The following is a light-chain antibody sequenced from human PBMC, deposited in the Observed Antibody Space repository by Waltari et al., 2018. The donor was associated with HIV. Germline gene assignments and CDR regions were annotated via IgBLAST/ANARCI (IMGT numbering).Light chain of an antibody. J-gene: IGLJ3*02. CDR2: GNN. CDR1: SPNIGSNT. V-gene: IGLV1-44*01. Sequence: QSVLTQPPSTSGTPGQRVPISCSGSSPNIGSNTVNWYQHLPGTAPKLLIYGNNQRPSGVPDRFSGSKSGTSASLAISGLQSEDEADYYCAAWDDSLNGLWVFGGGTKLTVL. CDR3: AAWDDSLNGLWV.